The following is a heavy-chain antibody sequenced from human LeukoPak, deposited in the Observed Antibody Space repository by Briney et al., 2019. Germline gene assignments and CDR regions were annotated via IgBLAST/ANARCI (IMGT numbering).Heavy chain of an antibody. Sequence: PGGSLRLSCAASGFTFSSYWMHWVRQAPGKGLVWVSRINSDGSSTSYVDSVKGRFTISRDNAKNTLYLQMNSLRAEDTAVYYCARLDYSGNFIDYWGQGTLVTVSS. CDR2: INSDGSST. V-gene: IGHV3-74*01. CDR1: GFTFSSYW. J-gene: IGHJ4*02. CDR3: ARLDYSGNFIDY. D-gene: IGHD4-23*01.